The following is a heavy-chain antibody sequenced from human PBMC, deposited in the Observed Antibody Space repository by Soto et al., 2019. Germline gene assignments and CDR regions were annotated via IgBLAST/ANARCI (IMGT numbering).Heavy chain of an antibody. D-gene: IGHD2-15*01. V-gene: IGHV3-66*01. CDR3: AREGVVAASD. J-gene: IGHJ4*02. Sequence: EVQLVESGGGLVQPGGSLRLSCAASGFTVSSNYMSWVRQAPGKGLEWVSVIYSGGSTNYADSVKGRFTISRDNSKNSLYRQMSSLRAEETAVYYCAREGVVAASDWGQGTLVTVSS. CDR1: GFTVSSNY. CDR2: IYSGGST.